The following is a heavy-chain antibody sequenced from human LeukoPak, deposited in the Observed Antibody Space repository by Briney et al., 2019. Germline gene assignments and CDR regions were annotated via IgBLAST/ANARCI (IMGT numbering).Heavy chain of an antibody. CDR3: AKRASPPYYFDY. J-gene: IGHJ4*02. CDR1: GFTFSSYA. V-gene: IGHV3-23*01. Sequence: GGSLRLSCAASGFTFSSYAMSWVRQAPGRGLEWVSAISTSGGSTYYADSVKGRFTISRDNSKNTLYLQMNSLSAEDTAVYYCAKRASPPYYFDYWGQGTLVTISS. CDR2: ISTSGGST.